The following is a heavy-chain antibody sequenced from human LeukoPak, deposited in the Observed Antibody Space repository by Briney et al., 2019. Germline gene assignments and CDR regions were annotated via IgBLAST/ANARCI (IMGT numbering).Heavy chain of an antibody. CDR1: GFTFSSYG. CDR2: IRYDGSNK. J-gene: IGHJ6*03. D-gene: IGHD3-10*01. V-gene: IGHV3-30*02. CDR3: AKIDYSGSGVGYYMDV. Sequence: GGSLRLSCAASGFTFSSYGFHWVRQAPGKGLEWVAFIRYDGSNKYYADSVKGRFTISRDNSKNTLYLQMNSLRAEDTAVYYCAKIDYSGSGVGYYMDVWGKGTTVTISS.